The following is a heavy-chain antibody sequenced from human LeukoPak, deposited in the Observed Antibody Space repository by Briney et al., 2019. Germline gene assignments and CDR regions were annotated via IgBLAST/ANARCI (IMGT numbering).Heavy chain of an antibody. V-gene: IGHV4-30-4*08. J-gene: IGHJ5*02. CDR1: GGSISSGGYY. CDR3: ARERPFGSGNWLDL. D-gene: IGHD3-10*01. Sequence: PSQTLSLTCTVSGGSISSGGYYWSWIRQPPGKGLEWIGYIFYTVSTYYNPSLKSQVTISVDTSKNQFSLKLSSVTAADTAVYYCARERPFGSGNWLDLWGQGTLVTVSS. CDR2: IFYTVST.